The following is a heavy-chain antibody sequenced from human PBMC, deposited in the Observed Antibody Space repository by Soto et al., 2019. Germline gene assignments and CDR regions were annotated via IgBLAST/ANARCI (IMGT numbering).Heavy chain of an antibody. CDR2: INAYNGNT. J-gene: IGHJ4*02. CDR1: GCTFTKYI. D-gene: IGHD3-9*01. V-gene: IGHV1-18*01. Sequence: SVKVSCKASGCTFTKYIIHWVRQAPGQRLEWMGWINAYNGNTNYSQKFQGRVTMTTDTSTSTAYMELRSLRSDDTAVYYCARHHDILTGLGYWAQGTLVTVSS. CDR3: ARHHDILTGLGY.